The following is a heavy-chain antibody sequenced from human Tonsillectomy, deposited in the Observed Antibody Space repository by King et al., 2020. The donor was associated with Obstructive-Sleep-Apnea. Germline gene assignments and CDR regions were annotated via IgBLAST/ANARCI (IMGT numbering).Heavy chain of an antibody. J-gene: IGHJ4*02. CDR1: GFTFSNAW. CDR3: TTDFRPDSSGYYYIFPD. Sequence: VQLVESGGGLVKPGGSLRLSCAASGFTFSNAWMSLVRQAPGKGLEWVGRIKSKTDGGTTDYAAPVKGRFTISRDDSKNTLYLQMNSLKTEDTAVYYCTTDFRPDSSGYYYIFPDWGQGTLVTVSS. CDR2: IKSKTDGGTT. V-gene: IGHV3-15*01. D-gene: IGHD3-22*01.